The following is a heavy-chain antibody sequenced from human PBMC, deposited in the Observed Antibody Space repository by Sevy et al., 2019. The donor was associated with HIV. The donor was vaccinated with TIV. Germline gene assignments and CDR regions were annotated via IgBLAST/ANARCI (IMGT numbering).Heavy chain of an antibody. D-gene: IGHD3-3*01. CDR2: INWNGGST. V-gene: IGHV3-20*01. CDR1: GFTFDDYG. Sequence: GGSLRLSCAASGFTFDDYGMSWVRQAPGKGLEWVSGINWNGGSTGYADSVKGRFTISRDNAKNSLYLQMNSLRAEDTALYHCARDRSDFWSGYSPPDVWGQRTTVTVSS. CDR3: ARDRSDFWSGYSPPDV. J-gene: IGHJ6*02.